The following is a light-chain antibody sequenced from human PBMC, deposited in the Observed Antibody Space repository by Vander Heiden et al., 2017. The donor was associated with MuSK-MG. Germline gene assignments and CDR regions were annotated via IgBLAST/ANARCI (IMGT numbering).Light chain of an antibody. CDR1: KLGDKY. Sequence: SYELTQPPSASVSPGQTASITCSGDKLGDKYACWYQQKPGQSPVLVIYQDSKRPSGIPERFSGSNSGNTATLTISGTQAMDEADYYCQAWDSSPRFGGGTKLTVL. CDR2: QDS. V-gene: IGLV3-1*01. J-gene: IGLJ3*02. CDR3: QAWDSSPR.